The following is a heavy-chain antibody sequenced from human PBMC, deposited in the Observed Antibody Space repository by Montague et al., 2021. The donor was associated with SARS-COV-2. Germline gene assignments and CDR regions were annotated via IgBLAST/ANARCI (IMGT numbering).Heavy chain of an antibody. V-gene: IGHV4-59*08. D-gene: IGHD2-2*01. J-gene: IGHJ3*02. CDR1: GGSISSYY. Sequence: SETLSLTCTVSGGSISSYYWSWIRQPPGTGLEWIGYIYYSGSTNYNPSLKSRVTISVDTSKNQFSLKLSSVAAADTAVYYCARRGLGYCSITSCQNAFDIWGQGTMVTVSS. CDR2: IYYSGST. CDR3: ARRGLGYCSITSCQNAFDI.